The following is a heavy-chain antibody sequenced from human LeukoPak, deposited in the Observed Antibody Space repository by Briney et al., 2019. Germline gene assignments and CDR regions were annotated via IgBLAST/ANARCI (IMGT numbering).Heavy chain of an antibody. CDR3: ARDSQYYDSSGYYYFDY. CDR1: GYTFTSYG. D-gene: IGHD3-22*01. Sequence: ASVKVSCKASGYTFTSYGISWVRQAPGQGLEWMGWISAYNDNTNYAQKLQGRVTMTTDTSTSTAYMELRSLRSDDTAVYYCARDSQYYDSSGYYYFDYWGQGTLVTVSS. CDR2: ISAYNDNT. V-gene: IGHV1-18*01. J-gene: IGHJ4*02.